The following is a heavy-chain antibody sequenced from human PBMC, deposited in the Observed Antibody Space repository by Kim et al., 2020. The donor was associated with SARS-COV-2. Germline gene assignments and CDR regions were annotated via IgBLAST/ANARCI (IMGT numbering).Heavy chain of an antibody. J-gene: IGHJ2*01. CDR3: ARWARVVSTQLWYYDL. CDR2: ISTTGSTI. Sequence: GGSLRLSCAASGFSFSNYEMNWVRQAQGKGLEWVSFISTTGSTIYHADSVRGRLTISRDNAKNSLYLQMNSLRAEDTGLYYCARWARVVSTQLWYYDLWGRGTLVIVSS. V-gene: IGHV3-48*03. CDR1: GFSFSNYE. D-gene: IGHD3-22*01.